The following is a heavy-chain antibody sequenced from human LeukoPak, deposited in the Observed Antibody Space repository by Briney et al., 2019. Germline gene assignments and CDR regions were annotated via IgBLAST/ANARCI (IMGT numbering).Heavy chain of an antibody. CDR1: GFNFSSYS. Sequence: GGSLRLSCAASGFNFSSYSMNWVRQAPGKGLEWVSFITGSSRAIYYADSVKGRFIISRDNAKNSVYMQLNSLRAEDTAIYYCARHLVWGGSSSSLGYWGQGTLVTVSS. CDR2: ITGSSRAI. V-gene: IGHV3-48*01. J-gene: IGHJ4*02. D-gene: IGHD6-6*01. CDR3: ARHLVWGGSSSSLGY.